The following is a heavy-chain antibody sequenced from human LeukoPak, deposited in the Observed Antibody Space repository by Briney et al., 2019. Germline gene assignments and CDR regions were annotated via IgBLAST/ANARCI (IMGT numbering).Heavy chain of an antibody. J-gene: IGHJ6*03. CDR2: ISSNGGST. CDR1: GFTFSSYA. V-gene: IGHV3-64*01. D-gene: IGHD5-12*01. CDR3: ARTSGYAMTYYYYMDV. Sequence: GGSLGLSCAASGFTFSSYAMHWVRQAPGKGLEYVSAISSNGGSTYYANSVKGRFTISRDNSKNTLYLQMGSLRAEDMAVYYCARTSGYAMTYYYYMDVWGKGTTVTVSS.